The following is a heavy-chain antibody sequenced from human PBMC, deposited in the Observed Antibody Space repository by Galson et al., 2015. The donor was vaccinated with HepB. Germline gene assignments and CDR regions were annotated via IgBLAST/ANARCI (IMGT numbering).Heavy chain of an antibody. D-gene: IGHD2-21*01. J-gene: IGHJ6*03. CDR3: LSVIRGAHYMDV. CDR2: ILSQPNTYAT. CDR1: GFSLSASG. V-gene: IGHV3-73*01. Sequence: SLRLSCAASGFSLSASGVHWVRQASGKGLEWVGRILSQPNTYATAYGASVQGRFTISRDDSENMAYLQMNSLKTEDSGVYYCLSVIRGAHYMDVWGKGTTVTVSS.